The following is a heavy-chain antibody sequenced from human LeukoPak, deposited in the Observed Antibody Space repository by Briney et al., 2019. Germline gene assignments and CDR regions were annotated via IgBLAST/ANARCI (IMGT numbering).Heavy chain of an antibody. Sequence: SETLSLTCTVSGGSISSYYWSWIRQPPGKGLEWVGYIYYSGSTNYNPSLKSRVTISVDKSKNQFSLKLSSVTAADTAVYYCARAPIVVPAAIRRGWFDHWGQGTLVTVSS. CDR2: IYYSGST. D-gene: IGHD2-2*02. CDR1: GGSISSYY. CDR3: ARAPIVVPAAIRRGWFDH. J-gene: IGHJ5*02. V-gene: IGHV4-59*01.